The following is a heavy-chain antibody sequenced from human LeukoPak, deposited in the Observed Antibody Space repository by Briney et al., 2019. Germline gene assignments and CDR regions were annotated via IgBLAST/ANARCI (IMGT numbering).Heavy chain of an antibody. V-gene: IGHV5-51*01. CDR1: GYSFTSYW. Sequence: GSLKISCKGSGYSFTSYWIGWVRQMPGKGLELMGIIYPGDSDTRYRPSFQGQVTISVDKSITTAYLQWSSLKASDTAMYYCARAYGSTYYFDYWGQGTLVTVSS. J-gene: IGHJ4*02. D-gene: IGHD6-13*01. CDR3: ARAYGSTYYFDY. CDR2: IYPGDSDT.